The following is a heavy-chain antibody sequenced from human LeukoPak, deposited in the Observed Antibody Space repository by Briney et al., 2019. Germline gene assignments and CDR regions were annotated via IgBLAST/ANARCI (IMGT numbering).Heavy chain of an antibody. Sequence: GGSLRLSCAASGFTFSSFAMSWVRQAPGKGLEWVSGISGGGGSTYSADSVKGRFTISRDNSKNTLYLQMNSLRAEDTAAYYCATMGIAGAGNYWGQGTLVTVSS. D-gene: IGHD6-13*01. CDR2: ISGGGGST. V-gene: IGHV3-23*01. CDR1: GFTFSSFA. CDR3: ATMGIAGAGNY. J-gene: IGHJ4*02.